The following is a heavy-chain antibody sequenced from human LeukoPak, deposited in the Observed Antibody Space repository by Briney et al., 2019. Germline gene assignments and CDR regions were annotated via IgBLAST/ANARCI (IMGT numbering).Heavy chain of an antibody. CDR1: GGSISSSPYY. Sequence: SETLSLTCTVSGGSISSSPYYWGWIRQPPGKGLEWIGSIYYSGTTHYNPSLESRVTISVDTSKNQFSLKLSSVTAADTAVYYCARFYDSSGYPGDAFDIWGQGTMVTVSS. V-gene: IGHV4-39*07. CDR3: ARFYDSSGYPGDAFDI. J-gene: IGHJ3*02. CDR2: IYYSGTT. D-gene: IGHD3-22*01.